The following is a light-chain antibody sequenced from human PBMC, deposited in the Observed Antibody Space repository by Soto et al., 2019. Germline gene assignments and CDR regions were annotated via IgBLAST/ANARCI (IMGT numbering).Light chain of an antibody. V-gene: IGKV3-15*01. CDR2: GAS. CDR3: QQYNNWPPWT. CDR1: QSVSSSY. Sequence: PGERATLSCRASQSVSSSYLAWYQQKPGQAPRLLLYGASTRATGIPARFSGSGSGTEFTLTISSLQSEDFAVYYCQQYNNWPPWTFGQGTKVDIK. J-gene: IGKJ1*01.